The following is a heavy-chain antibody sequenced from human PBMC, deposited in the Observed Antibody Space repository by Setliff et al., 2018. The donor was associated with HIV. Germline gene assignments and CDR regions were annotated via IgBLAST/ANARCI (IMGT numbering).Heavy chain of an antibody. CDR1: GFTVSSNY. D-gene: IGHD3-16*01. CDR2: IYSCDIT. Sequence: GGSLRLSCAASGFTVSSNYMSWVRQAPGKGLEWVSVIYSCDITYYADSVKGRFTLSRDNSRNMLYLQMNSLRAEDTAVYYCANPPLKGHLGVGFDYWGQGTQVTVSS. V-gene: IGHV3-66*01. CDR3: ANPPLKGHLGVGFDY. J-gene: IGHJ4*02.